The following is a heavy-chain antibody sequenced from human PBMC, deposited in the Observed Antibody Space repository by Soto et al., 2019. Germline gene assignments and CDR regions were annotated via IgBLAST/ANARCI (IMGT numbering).Heavy chain of an antibody. CDR3: LTARRNTYGMDV. D-gene: IGHD1-1*01. CDR2: TKSKADGGTI. J-gene: IGHJ6*02. Sequence: PWWSLRLSCSASVFTFSKAWMSWVRQAPGKGLEWVGRTKSKADGGTIDYAAPVKGRFSISRDDSKNTLYLQMNSLKTEDTAVYCCLTARRNTYGMDVWGQGTTVTVSS. V-gene: IGHV3-15*01. CDR1: VFTFSKAW.